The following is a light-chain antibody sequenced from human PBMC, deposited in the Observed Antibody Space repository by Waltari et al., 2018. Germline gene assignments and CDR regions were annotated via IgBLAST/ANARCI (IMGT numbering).Light chain of an antibody. V-gene: IGLV1-47*01. J-gene: IGLJ3*02. Sequence: QSVLTQPPSASGTPAQRVTISCSGSSSNLGSNYVYWYQQLPGTAPKLLIYRNNQRPSGVPDRFSGSKSGTSASLAISGLRSEDEADYYCAAWDDSLSGLFGGGTKLTVL. CDR1: SSNLGSNY. CDR2: RNN. CDR3: AAWDDSLSGL.